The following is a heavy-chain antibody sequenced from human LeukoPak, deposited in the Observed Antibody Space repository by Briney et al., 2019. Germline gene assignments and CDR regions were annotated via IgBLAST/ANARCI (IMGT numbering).Heavy chain of an antibody. Sequence: ASVKVSCKASGYTFTGYYMHWVRQAPGQGLEWMGWINPNSGGTNYAQKFQGRVTMTRDTSISTAYMELSRLRSDDTAVYYCAREYGDYACYYFDYWGQGTLVTASS. CDR2: INPNSGGT. CDR1: GYTFTGYY. D-gene: IGHD4-17*01. CDR3: AREYGDYACYYFDY. J-gene: IGHJ4*02. V-gene: IGHV1-2*02.